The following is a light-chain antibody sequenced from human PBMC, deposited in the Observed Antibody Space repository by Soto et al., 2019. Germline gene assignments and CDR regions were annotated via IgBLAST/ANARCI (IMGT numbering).Light chain of an antibody. J-gene: IGKJ1*01. Sequence: DIQLTQSPSFLSASVGDRVTITCRASQGISSYLAWYQQKPGKAPKLLIYAASTLQGGVPSRFSGSGSGTEFTLTISSLQPEDFATYYCQQLNTYPETFGQGTKVDIK. CDR2: AAS. CDR3: QQLNTYPET. CDR1: QGISSY. V-gene: IGKV1-9*01.